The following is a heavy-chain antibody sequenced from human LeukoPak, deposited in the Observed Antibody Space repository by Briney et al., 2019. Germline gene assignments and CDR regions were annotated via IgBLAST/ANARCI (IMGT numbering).Heavy chain of an antibody. V-gene: IGHV4-59*08. D-gene: IGHD6-19*01. CDR2: IYYTGGT. CDR3: AKYGNSGWVIDN. Sequence: PSETLSLTCTVSGVSLGSDYWTWIRQPPGKGLEYIGYIYYTGGTNYNPSLKSRVTISVDTSKNQFSLKLSSVTAANTAVYFCAKYGNSGWVIDNWGQGTLVTVSS. CDR1: GVSLGSDY. J-gene: IGHJ4*02.